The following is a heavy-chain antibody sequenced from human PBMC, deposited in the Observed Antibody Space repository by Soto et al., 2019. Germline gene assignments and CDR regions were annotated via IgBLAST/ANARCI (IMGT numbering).Heavy chain of an antibody. CDR3: ARKGPVPFDP. J-gene: IGHJ5*02. CDR2: INHSGST. V-gene: IGHV4-34*01. D-gene: IGHD4-17*01. CDR1: GGSFSGYY. Sequence: QVQLQQWGAGLLKPSETLSLTCAVYGGSFSGYYWSWIRQPPGKGLEWIGEINHSGSTNYNPSLKSRVTISVDTSKNQFPLKLSSVPAADTAVYYCARKGPVPFDPWGQGTLVTVSS.